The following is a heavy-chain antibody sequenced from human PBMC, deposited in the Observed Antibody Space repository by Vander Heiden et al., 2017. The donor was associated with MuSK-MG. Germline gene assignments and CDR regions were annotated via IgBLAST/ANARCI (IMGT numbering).Heavy chain of an antibody. D-gene: IGHD3-22*01. CDR2: IIPIFGTA. CDR1: GGTFSSYA. J-gene: IGHJ2*01. CDR3: ARSGITMIPTDRGCWYFDL. V-gene: IGHV1-69*01. Sequence: QVQLVQSGAEVKKPGSSVKVSCKASGGTFSSYAISWVRQAPGQGLEWMGGIIPIFGTANYAQKFQGRVTITADESTSTAYMELSSLRSEDTAVYYCARSGITMIPTDRGCWYFDLWGRGTLVTVSS.